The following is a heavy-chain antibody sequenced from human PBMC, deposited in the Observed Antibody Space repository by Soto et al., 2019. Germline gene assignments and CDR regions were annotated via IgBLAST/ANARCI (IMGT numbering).Heavy chain of an antibody. CDR2: ISGSGGST. CDR1: GFTFSSYA. V-gene: IGHV3-23*01. Sequence: EVQLLESGGGLVQPGGSLRLSCAASGFTFSSYAMRWVRQAPVKGLEWVSAISGSGGSTYYADSVKGRFTISRDNSKNSLYLQTTILRAEDTAVYDSARRGSWSYHDYWGQGTLVTVSS. CDR3: ARRGSWSYHDY. D-gene: IGHD1-26*01. J-gene: IGHJ4*02.